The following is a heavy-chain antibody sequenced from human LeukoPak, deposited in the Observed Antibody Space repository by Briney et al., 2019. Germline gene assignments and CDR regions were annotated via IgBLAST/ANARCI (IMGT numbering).Heavy chain of an antibody. CDR2: IHSGGST. V-gene: IGHV3-53*01. CDR3: ASGGYSGYEGGIADY. J-gene: IGHJ4*02. CDR1: GFTVSRKY. D-gene: IGHD5-12*01. Sequence: RGSLRLSCAASGFTVSRKYMSWVRQAPGKGLEWVSVIHSGGSTNYADSVKGRFTISRDNSKNTLYLQMNSLRAEDTAVYYCASGGYSGYEGGIADYWGQGTLVTVSS.